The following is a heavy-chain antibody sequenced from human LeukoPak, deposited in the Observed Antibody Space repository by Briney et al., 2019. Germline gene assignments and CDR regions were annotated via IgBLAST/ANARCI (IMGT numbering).Heavy chain of an antibody. CDR3: ARDTYYYDSSGYASGYGMDV. CDR2: ISAYNGNT. CDR1: GYTFISYG. D-gene: IGHD3-22*01. V-gene: IGHV1-18*01. Sequence: ASVTVSCKASGYTFISYGISWVRQAPGQGLEWMGWISAYNGNTNYGQKLQGRVTMTTDTSTSTAYMELRSLRSDDTAVYYCARDTYYYDSSGYASGYGMDVWGQGTTVTVSS. J-gene: IGHJ6*02.